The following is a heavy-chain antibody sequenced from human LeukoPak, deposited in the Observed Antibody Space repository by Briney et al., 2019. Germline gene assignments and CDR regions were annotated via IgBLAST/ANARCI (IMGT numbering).Heavy chain of an antibody. Sequence: GGSLRLSCAASGFTFSSYWMSWVRQAPGKGLEWVANINQDGSEKYYVDSVKGRFTISRDNARNSLYLQMNSLRAEDTAVYDCAKAFNSSWHNWGQGTLVTVSS. CDR3: AKAFNSSWHN. D-gene: IGHD6-13*01. CDR2: INQDGSEK. CDR1: GFTFSSYW. J-gene: IGHJ4*02. V-gene: IGHV3-7*01.